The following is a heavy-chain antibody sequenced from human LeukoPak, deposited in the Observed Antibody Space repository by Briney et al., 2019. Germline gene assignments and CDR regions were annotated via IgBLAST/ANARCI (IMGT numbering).Heavy chain of an antibody. Sequence: GEPRQTSCKGSGYSFTSYWSGWVRQMPGKGLEWSGIIYPGDSDTRYSPSFQGQVTISADKSISTTYLQWSSLKASDTAMYYCASPYGGYCSSTSCYNTNDAFDIWGQGTMVTVSS. CDR1: GYSFTSYW. D-gene: IGHD2-2*01. CDR3: ASPYGGYCSSTSCYNTNDAFDI. CDR2: IYPGDSDT. V-gene: IGHV5-51*01. J-gene: IGHJ3*02.